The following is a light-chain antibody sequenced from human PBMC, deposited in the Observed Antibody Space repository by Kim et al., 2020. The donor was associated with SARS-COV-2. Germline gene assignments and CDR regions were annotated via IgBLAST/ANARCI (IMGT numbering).Light chain of an antibody. Sequence: AEKTTTSSCTSRQGDSSNLAWYQQKPGQAPRLLIYGASTRATGIPGRFSGSGSGSDFTLTISRLQPEDSAVYYCQQYNSSPPSTFGQGTRLEIK. J-gene: IGKJ5*01. CDR2: GAS. V-gene: IGKV3-15*01. CDR1: QGDSSN. CDR3: QQYNSSPPST.